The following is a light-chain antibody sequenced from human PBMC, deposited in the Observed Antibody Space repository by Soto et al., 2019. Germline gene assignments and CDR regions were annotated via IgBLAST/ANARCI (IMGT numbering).Light chain of an antibody. CDR2: GAS. CDR3: QQTKGFPLT. Sequence: EIVMTQSPGTLSLSPGERATISCRASQVIGSRYLAWYHQKSGQAPRLLIYGASSRATGIPDRFSGSGSGTDFTLTVGGLQPEDAATYYCQQTKGFPLTFGGGTKVEIK. J-gene: IGKJ4*01. CDR1: QVIGSRY. V-gene: IGKV3-20*01.